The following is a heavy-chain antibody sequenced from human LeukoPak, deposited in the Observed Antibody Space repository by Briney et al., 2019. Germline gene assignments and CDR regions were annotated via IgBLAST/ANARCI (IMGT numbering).Heavy chain of an antibody. J-gene: IGHJ6*03. Sequence: PGGSLRLSCAASGFTFSMYGMHWVRQAAGKGLEWVGVISYDGSNKYYADSVNGRFSISSDNAKNSLYLKMNSLRAEDTAVYYCARAEKGIFYYYYMDVWGKGTTVTISS. CDR2: ISYDGSNK. CDR1: GFTFSMYG. CDR3: ARAEKGIFYYYYMDV. D-gene: IGHD3-3*01. V-gene: IGHV3-33*05.